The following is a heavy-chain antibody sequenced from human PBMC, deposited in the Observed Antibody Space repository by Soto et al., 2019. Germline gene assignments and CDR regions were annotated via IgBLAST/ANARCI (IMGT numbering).Heavy chain of an antibody. J-gene: IGHJ6*02. CDR1: GFTFSNYW. Sequence: AGSLRLSCAASGFTFSNYWMSWVRQAPGKGLEWVANIKEDESEKYYVDSVKGRFTISRDNAKKSLYLQMNSLRAEDTAVYYCARDKCGSGSYYRVCDYYHYYGMDVWGQGTTVTVSS. D-gene: IGHD3-10*01. CDR2: IKEDESEK. V-gene: IGHV3-7*01. CDR3: ARDKCGSGSYYRVCDYYHYYGMDV.